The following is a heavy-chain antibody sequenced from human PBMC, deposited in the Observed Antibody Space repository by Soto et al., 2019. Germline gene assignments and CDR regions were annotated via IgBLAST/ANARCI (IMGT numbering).Heavy chain of an antibody. J-gene: IGHJ5*02. CDR1: GFTFSSYG. Sequence: ESGGGVVQPGRSLRLSCAASGFTFSSYGMHWVRQAPGKGLEWVAVIWYDGSNKYYADSVKGRFTISRDNSKNTLYLQMNSLRAEDTAVYYCARDSSGFGLYWFDPWGQGTLVTVSS. V-gene: IGHV3-33*01. D-gene: IGHD6-19*01. CDR2: IWYDGSNK. CDR3: ARDSSGFGLYWFDP.